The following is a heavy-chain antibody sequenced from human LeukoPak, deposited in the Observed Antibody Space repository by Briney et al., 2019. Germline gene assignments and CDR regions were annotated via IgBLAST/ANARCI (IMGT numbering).Heavy chain of an antibody. CDR3: ARGFRGDNFDY. V-gene: IGHV4-39*07. J-gene: IGHJ4*02. D-gene: IGHD7-27*01. CDR1: GGSISSSPYY. CDR2: IYYSGTT. Sequence: SETLSLTCTVSGGSISSSPYYWGWIRQPPGKGLEWIGSIYYSGTTHYNPSLESRVTISVDTSKNQFSLKLSSVTAADTAVYFCARGFRGDNFDYWGQGTLVTVSS.